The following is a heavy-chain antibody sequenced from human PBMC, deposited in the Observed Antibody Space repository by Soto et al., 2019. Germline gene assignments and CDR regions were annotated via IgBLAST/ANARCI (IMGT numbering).Heavy chain of an antibody. CDR3: ARDKHTSYDFWSGSSYYYGMDV. J-gene: IGHJ6*02. D-gene: IGHD3-3*01. CDR1: GFTFSSYG. V-gene: IGHV3-33*01. Sequence: PGGSLRLSCAASGFTFSSYGMHWVRQAPGKGLEWVAVIWYDGSNKYYADSVKGRFTISRDNSKNTLNLQMNSLRAEDTAVYYCARDKHTSYDFWSGSSYYYGMDVWGQGTRVTVPS. CDR2: IWYDGSNK.